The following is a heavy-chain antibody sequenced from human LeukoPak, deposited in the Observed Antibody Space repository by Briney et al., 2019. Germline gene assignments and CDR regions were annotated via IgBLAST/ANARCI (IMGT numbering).Heavy chain of an antibody. V-gene: IGHV3-7*01. CDR2: MKQDGSET. J-gene: IGHJ4*02. CDR1: GFTVSSNY. CDR3: ARDRRDGYNVLDY. D-gene: IGHD5-24*01. Sequence: GGSLRLSCAASGFTVSSNYMSWVRQAPGKGLEWVANMKQDGSETYYVDSVKGRFTISRDNAKNSLYLQMNSLRAEDTAMYYCARDRRDGYNVLDYWGQGTLVTVSS.